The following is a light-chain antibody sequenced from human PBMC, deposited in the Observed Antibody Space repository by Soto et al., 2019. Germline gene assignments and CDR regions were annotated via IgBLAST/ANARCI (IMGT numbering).Light chain of an antibody. CDR2: SAS. J-gene: IGKJ3*01. CDR3: QKYNGVPLS. V-gene: IGKV1-27*01. Sequence: DFQVAQFPSSLSASVGDRITITCRASQAIGNYLAWYQQKPGKVPKLLIYSASTLQSGVPSRFSGSRSGTDSTLTVSSLQPEDVATYYCQKYNGVPLSFGPGTKVEIK. CDR1: QAIGNY.